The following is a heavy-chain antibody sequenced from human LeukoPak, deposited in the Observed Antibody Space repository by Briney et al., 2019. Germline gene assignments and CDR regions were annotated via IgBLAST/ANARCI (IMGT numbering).Heavy chain of an antibody. CDR3: ARGGNRFGGFYFGY. D-gene: IGHD3-10*01. Sequence: SETLSLTCTVSGGSISSSSYYWGWIRQPPGKGLEWIGSIYYSGSTYYNPSLKSRVTISVDTSKNQFSLKLSSVTAADTAMYYCARGGNRFGGFYFGYWGQGIQVIVSS. V-gene: IGHV4-39*07. CDR2: IYYSGST. CDR1: GGSISSSSYY. J-gene: IGHJ4*02.